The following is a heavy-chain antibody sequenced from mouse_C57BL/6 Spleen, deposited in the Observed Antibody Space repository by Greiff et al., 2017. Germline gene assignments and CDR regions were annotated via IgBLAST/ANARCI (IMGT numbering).Heavy chain of an antibody. Sequence: EVQLQQSGPELVKPGASVKISCKASGYTFTDYYMNWVKQSHGKSLEWIGDINPNNGGTSYNQKFKGKATLTVDKSSSTAYMELRSLTSEDSAVXYCARSDYGSSYGGYYAMDYWGQGTSVTVSS. CDR2: INPNNGGT. J-gene: IGHJ4*01. CDR1: GYTFTDYY. D-gene: IGHD1-1*01. V-gene: IGHV1-26*01. CDR3: ARSDYGSSYGGYYAMDY.